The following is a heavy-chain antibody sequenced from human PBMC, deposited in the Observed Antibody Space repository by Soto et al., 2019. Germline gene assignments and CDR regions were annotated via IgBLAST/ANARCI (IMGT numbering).Heavy chain of an antibody. V-gene: IGHV5-51*01. J-gene: IGHJ5*01. CDR2: IYPGDSDT. CDR1: GYSFSTRW. D-gene: IGHD2-2*01. CDR3: VRHCVSSSCQWRPYSWFDS. Sequence: PGESLKISCKASGYSFSTRWIGWVRQMPGKGLEWMGIIYPGDSDTRYSPPFQGQVTITADKSVSTAYLQWSSLKASDTAMYYCVRHCVSSSCQWRPYSWFDSWSQGTLVTVSS.